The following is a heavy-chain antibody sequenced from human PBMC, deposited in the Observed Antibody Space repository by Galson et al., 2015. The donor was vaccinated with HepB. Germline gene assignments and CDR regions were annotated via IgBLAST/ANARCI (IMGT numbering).Heavy chain of an antibody. J-gene: IGHJ4*02. CDR1: GYTLTELS. Sequence: SVKVSCKVSGYTLTELSMHWVRQAPGKGLEWMGGFDPEDGETIYAQKFQGRVTMTEDTSTDTAYMELSSLRSEDTAVYYCATSLGYCTNGVCYTSYYFDYWGQGTLVTVSS. V-gene: IGHV1-24*01. CDR2: FDPEDGET. D-gene: IGHD2-8*01. CDR3: ATSLGYCTNGVCYTSYYFDY.